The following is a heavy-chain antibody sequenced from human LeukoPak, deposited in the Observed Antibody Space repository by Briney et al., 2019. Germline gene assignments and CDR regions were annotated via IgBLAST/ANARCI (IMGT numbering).Heavy chain of an antibody. CDR2: ISYDGSNK. V-gene: IGHV3-30-3*01. Sequence: PGRSLRLSCAASGFTFSSYAMHWVRQAPGKGLEWVAVISYDGSNKYYADSVKGRFTISRDNSKNTLYLQMNSLRAEDTAVYYCARDPGGYCGHFDYWGQGTLVTVSS. D-gene: IGHD2-21*02. CDR3: ARDPGGYCGHFDY. CDR1: GFTFSSYA. J-gene: IGHJ4*02.